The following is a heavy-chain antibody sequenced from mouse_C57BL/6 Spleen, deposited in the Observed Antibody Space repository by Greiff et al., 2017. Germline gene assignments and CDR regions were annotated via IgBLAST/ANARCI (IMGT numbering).Heavy chain of an antibody. CDR1: GYTFTSYD. Sequence: QVQLKESGPELVKPGASVKLSCKASGYTFTSYDLNWVKQRPGPGLEWIGWIYPRDGSTKYNEKFKGKATLTVDTSSSTAYMELHSLTSEDSAVYFCARRATVVAHYFDYWGQGTTLTVSS. J-gene: IGHJ2*01. CDR2: IYPRDGST. CDR3: ARRATVVAHYFDY. V-gene: IGHV1-85*01. D-gene: IGHD1-1*01.